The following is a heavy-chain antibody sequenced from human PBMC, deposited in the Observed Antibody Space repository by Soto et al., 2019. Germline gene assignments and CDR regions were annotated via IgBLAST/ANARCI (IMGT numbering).Heavy chain of an antibody. CDR2: ISYDGSNK. CDR1: GFTFSSYA. Sequence: QGQLVESGGGVVQPGRSLSLSCAASGFTFSSYAMHWVRQAPGKGLEWVAVISYDGSNKYYADSVKGRFTISRDNSKNTLYLQMNSLRAEDTAVYYCARVGYDFCFDYWGQGTLVTVSS. D-gene: IGHD3-3*01. CDR3: ARVGYDFCFDY. J-gene: IGHJ4*02. V-gene: IGHV3-30-3*01.